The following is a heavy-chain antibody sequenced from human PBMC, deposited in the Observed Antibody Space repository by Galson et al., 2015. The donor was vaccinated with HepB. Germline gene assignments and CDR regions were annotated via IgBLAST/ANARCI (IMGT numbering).Heavy chain of an antibody. J-gene: IGHJ4*02. CDR2: ISPSSSHT. Sequence: SLRLSCAASGFTFNDYYMPWIRQAPGKGLEWVSYISPSSSHTFYADSVKGRFTVSRDNARNSLYLQMNNLRPEDTAIYYCARDPRGGSTYYFDYWGRGVLVTVSS. CDR3: ARDPRGGSTYYFDY. D-gene: IGHD6-13*01. CDR1: GFTFNDYY. V-gene: IGHV3-11*06.